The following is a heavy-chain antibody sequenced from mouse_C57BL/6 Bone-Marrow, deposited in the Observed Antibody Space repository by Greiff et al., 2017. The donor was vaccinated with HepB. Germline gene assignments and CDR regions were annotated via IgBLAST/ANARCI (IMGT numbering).Heavy chain of an antibody. J-gene: IGHJ2*01. CDR1: GFTFSDFY. V-gene: IGHV7-1*01. D-gene: IGHD1-2*01. CDR3: ARDAATAPFDY. Sequence: EVQLVESGGGLVQSGRSLRLSCATSGFTFSDFYMEWVRQAPGKGLEWIAASRNKANNYTTEYSASVKGRFIVSRDTSQSILYLQMNALRAEDTAIYYCARDAATAPFDYWGQGTTLTVSS. CDR2: SRNKANNYTT.